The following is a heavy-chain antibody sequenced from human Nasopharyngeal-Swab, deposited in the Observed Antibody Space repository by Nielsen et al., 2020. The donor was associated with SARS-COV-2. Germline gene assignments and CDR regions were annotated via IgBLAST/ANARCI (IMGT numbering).Heavy chain of an antibody. D-gene: IGHD3-16*01. CDR2: IYPGGST. Sequence: GESLKISCAASGLSVSSNYMSWVRQAPGKGLEWISIIYPGGSTYYADSVKGRFTISRDSFKNTLYLQLNSLRAEDTAVYYCAKDHKMDSGGGVGYMDVWGKGTTVTVSS. CDR3: AKDHKMDSGGGVGYMDV. J-gene: IGHJ6*03. V-gene: IGHV3-53*05. CDR1: GLSVSSNY.